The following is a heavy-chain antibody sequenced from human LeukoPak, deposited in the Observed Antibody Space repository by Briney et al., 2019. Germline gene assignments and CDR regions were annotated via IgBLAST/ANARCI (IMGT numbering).Heavy chain of an antibody. Sequence: PGGSLRLSCAASGFTFSIYSLTWVRQAPGKGMEWVSSISSTGTYIYYADSVKGRFTISRDNAQNSLYLQMNSLRAEDTAVYSCARVAAGAETHTLHYHYMDVWGKGTTVTVSS. CDR3: ARVAAGAETHTLHYHYMDV. CDR2: ISSTGTYI. J-gene: IGHJ6*03. D-gene: IGHD6-13*01. CDR1: GFTFSIYS. V-gene: IGHV3-21*01.